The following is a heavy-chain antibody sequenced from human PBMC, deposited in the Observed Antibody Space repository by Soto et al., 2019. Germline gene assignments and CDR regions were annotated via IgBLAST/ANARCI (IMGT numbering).Heavy chain of an antibody. CDR1: GCSISSSSYY. CDR2: IYYSGST. Sequence: TSDTLSLTCTVSGCSISSSSYYWGWIRQPPGKGLEWIGSIYYSGSTYYNPSLKSRVTISVDTSKNQFSLKLSSVTAADTAVYYCARLGPGVRGWGAFDIWGQGTMVT. CDR3: ARLGPGVRGWGAFDI. J-gene: IGHJ3*02. V-gene: IGHV4-39*01. D-gene: IGHD3-10*01.